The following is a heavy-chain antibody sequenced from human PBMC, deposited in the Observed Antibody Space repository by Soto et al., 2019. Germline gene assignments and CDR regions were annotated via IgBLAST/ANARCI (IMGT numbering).Heavy chain of an antibody. V-gene: IGHV5-51*01. Sequence: GESLKISCKGSGYSFTSYWIGWGRQMPGKGLEWMGIIYPGDSDTRYSPSFQGQVTISADKSISTAYLQWSSLKASDTAMYYCASQSVAIKGVGYYYYGLDVWGQGTTVTVSS. CDR1: GYSFTSYW. D-gene: IGHD6-19*01. CDR2: IYPGDSDT. J-gene: IGHJ6*02. CDR3: ASQSVAIKGVGYYYYGLDV.